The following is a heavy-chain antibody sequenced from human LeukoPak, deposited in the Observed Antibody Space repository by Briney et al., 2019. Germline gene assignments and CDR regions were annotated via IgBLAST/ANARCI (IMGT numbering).Heavy chain of an antibody. CDR3: ARDPRSGWYGDFDC. V-gene: IGHV3-48*03. CDR1: GFTFSSYE. Sequence: PGGSLRLSCAASGFTFSSYEMNWVRQAPGKGLEWVSYISSSGSTIYYADSVKGQFTISRDNAKNSLYLQMNSLRAEDTAVYYCARDPRSGWYGDFDCWGQGTLVTVSS. CDR2: ISSSGSTI. D-gene: IGHD6-19*01. J-gene: IGHJ4*02.